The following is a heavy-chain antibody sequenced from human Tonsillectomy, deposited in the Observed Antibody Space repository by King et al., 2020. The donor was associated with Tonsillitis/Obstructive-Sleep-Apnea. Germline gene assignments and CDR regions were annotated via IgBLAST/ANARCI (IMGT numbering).Heavy chain of an antibody. V-gene: IGHV4-34*01. Sequence: VQLQQWGAGLLKPSETLSLTCAVYGGSFSGYYWSWIRQPPGKGLEWIGEINHSGSTNYNPSLKSRVTISVDTSKNHFSLKLTSVSAADPAVYYCASGSVVVVPAAMVWWFDPWGQGTLVTVSS. CDR1: GGSFSGYY. CDR3: ASGSVVVVPAAMVWWFDP. J-gene: IGHJ5*02. D-gene: IGHD2-2*01. CDR2: INHSGST.